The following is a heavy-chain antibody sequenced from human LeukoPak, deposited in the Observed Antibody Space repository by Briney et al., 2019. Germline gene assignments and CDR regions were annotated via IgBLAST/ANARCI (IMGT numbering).Heavy chain of an antibody. CDR2: IYHSGST. CDR1: GYSISSGYY. CDR3: ARDLGAVAGSSPGWFDP. Sequence: SETLSLTCTVSGYSISSGYYWGWIRQPPGKGLEWIGSIYHSGSTYYNPSLKSRVTISVDTSKNQFSLKLSSVTAADTAVYYCARDLGAVAGSSPGWFDPWGQGTLVTVSS. V-gene: IGHV4-38-2*02. J-gene: IGHJ5*02. D-gene: IGHD6-19*01.